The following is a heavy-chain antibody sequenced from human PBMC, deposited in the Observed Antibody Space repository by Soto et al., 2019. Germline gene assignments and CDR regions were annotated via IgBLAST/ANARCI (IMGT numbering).Heavy chain of an antibody. CDR3: ARPRDYGDFDAFDI. J-gene: IGHJ3*02. CDR2: IYPFDSDT. Sequence: GESLKISCQVSGYIFTTYWLAWVRQTPGKGLEWMGIIYPFDSDTRYGPSFQGQVTISVDKSVNTAYLQWSALRASDTGMYYCARPRDYGDFDAFDIWGQGTMVTVSS. D-gene: IGHD4-17*01. V-gene: IGHV5-51*01. CDR1: GYIFTTYW.